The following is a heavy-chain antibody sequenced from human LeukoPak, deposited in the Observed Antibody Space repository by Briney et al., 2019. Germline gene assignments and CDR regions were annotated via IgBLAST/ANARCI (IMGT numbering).Heavy chain of an antibody. V-gene: IGHV3-30*04. CDR3: ARDRLRAAAYYFDH. Sequence: GGSLRLSCAVSGFTFTDYAMHWVRQAPGKGLEWVAVIAADGRDKHHADSVKGRFTISRDSSKNTVYLQMNSLRAGDTAVYYCARDRLRAAAYYFDHWGQGTLVTVSS. CDR2: IAADGRDK. J-gene: IGHJ4*02. D-gene: IGHD6-25*01. CDR1: GFTFTDYA.